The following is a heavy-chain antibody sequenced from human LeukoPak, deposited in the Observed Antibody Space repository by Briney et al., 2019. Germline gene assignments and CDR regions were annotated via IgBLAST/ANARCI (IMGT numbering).Heavy chain of an antibody. CDR1: GYTFTSYG. V-gene: IGHV1-18*01. CDR2: ISAYNGNT. D-gene: IGHD3-22*01. Sequence: ASVKVSCKASGYTFTSYGISWVRQAPGQGLEWMGWISAYNGNTNYAQKLQGRVTMTPDTSTSTAYMELRSLRSDDTAVYYCARHGPGDNLYDTSGFYYALDCWGQGTLVTVSS. J-gene: IGHJ4*02. CDR3: ARHGPGDNLYDTSGFYYALDC.